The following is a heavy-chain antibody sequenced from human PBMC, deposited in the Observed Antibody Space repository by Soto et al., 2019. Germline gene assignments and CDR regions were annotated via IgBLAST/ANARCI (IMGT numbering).Heavy chain of an antibody. CDR1: GYTFTDYY. D-gene: IGHD3-22*01. CDR2: INPNSGGT. V-gene: IGHV1-2*02. CDR3: ARGPGYYEFDY. Sequence: ASVKVSCKXSGYTFTDYYMNWVRQAPGQGLEWMGWINPNSGGTNYAQKFQGRVTMTRDTSISTAYMELSRLRSDDTAVYYCARGPGYYEFDYWGQGTLVTVSS. J-gene: IGHJ4*02.